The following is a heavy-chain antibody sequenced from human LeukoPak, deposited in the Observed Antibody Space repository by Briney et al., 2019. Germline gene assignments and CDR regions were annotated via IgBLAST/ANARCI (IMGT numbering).Heavy chain of an antibody. CDR1: GFTFNDYA. J-gene: IGHJ4*02. CDR2: IRNKASGGTS. Sequence: GGSLRLSCSAFGFTFNDYAMTWVRQAPGKGLEWVGFIRNKASGGTSDYAASVKGRFTISRDDSKAIAYLQMTSLETEDTALYYCSRAQVTGWLGINDFWGQGALVTVSS. CDR3: SRAQVTGWLGINDF. D-gene: IGHD6-19*01. V-gene: IGHV3-49*04.